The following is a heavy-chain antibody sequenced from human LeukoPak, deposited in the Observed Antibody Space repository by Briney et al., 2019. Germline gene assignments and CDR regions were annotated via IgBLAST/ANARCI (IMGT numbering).Heavy chain of an antibody. J-gene: IGHJ4*02. CDR1: GGTFSSYA. V-gene: IGHV1-69*13. D-gene: IGHD5-18*01. CDR2: IIPIFGTA. Sequence: GASVKVSCKASGGTFSSYAISWVRQAPGQGLEWMGGIIPIFGTANYAQKFQGSVTITADESTTTVYMELSSLRSEDTAMYYCAREIGPRQLHLWGSAFDYWGQGTLVTVSS. CDR3: AREIGPRQLHLWGSAFDY.